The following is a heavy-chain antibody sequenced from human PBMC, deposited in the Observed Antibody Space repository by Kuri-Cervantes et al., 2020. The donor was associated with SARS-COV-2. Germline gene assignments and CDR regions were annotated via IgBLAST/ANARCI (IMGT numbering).Heavy chain of an antibody. CDR2: INHSGST. CDR1: GGSFSGYY. Sequence: GSLRLSCAVYGGSFSGYYWSWIRQPPGKGLEWIGEINHSGSTNYNPSLKSRVTISVDTSKNQFSLKLSSVTAADTAVYYCARQYDFWSPAYYYYYYVDVWGKGTTVTVSS. CDR3: ARQYDFWSPAYYYYYYVDV. V-gene: IGHV4-34*01. D-gene: IGHD3-3*01. J-gene: IGHJ6*03.